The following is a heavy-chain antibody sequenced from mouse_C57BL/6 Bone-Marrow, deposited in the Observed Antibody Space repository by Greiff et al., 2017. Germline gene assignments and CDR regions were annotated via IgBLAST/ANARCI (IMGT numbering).Heavy chain of an antibody. CDR3: ARSGTAQATYAMDY. CDR1: GYAFSSSW. J-gene: IGHJ4*01. CDR2: IYPGDGDT. D-gene: IGHD3-2*02. Sequence: SGPELVKPGASVKISCKASGYAFSSSWMNWVKQRPGKGLEWIGRIYPGDGDTNYNGKFKGKATLTADKSSSTAYMQLSSLTSEDSAVYFCARSGTAQATYAMDYWGQETSVTVSS. V-gene: IGHV1-82*01.